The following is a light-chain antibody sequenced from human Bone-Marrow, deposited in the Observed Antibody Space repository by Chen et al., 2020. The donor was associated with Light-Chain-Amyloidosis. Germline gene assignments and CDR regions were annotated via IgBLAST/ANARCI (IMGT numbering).Light chain of an antibody. CDR2: DDS. CDR1: NIGSTS. Sequence: SYVLTQPSSVSVAPGQTATIACGGNNIGSTSVHWYQQTPGQAPLLVVYDDSDRPSGIPARLSGANSGNTATLTISRVEAGDDADYYCHVWDRSSDRPVFGGWTKLPVL. V-gene: IGLV3-21*02. J-gene: IGLJ3*02. CDR3: HVWDRSSDRPV.